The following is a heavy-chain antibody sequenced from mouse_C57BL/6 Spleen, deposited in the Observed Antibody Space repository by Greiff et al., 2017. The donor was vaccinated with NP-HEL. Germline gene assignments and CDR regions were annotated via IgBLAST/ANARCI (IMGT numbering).Heavy chain of an antibody. Sequence: EVQLQQSGAELVRPGASVKLSCTASGFNIKDDYMHWVKQRPEQGLEWIGWIDPENGDTEYASKFQGKATITADTSSNTAYLQLSSLTSEDTAVYYGTMVGPNFSFDYWGQGTTLTVSS. CDR1: GFNIKDDY. D-gene: IGHD1-1*02. CDR2: IDPENGDT. V-gene: IGHV14-4*01. CDR3: TMVGPNFSFDY. J-gene: IGHJ2*01.